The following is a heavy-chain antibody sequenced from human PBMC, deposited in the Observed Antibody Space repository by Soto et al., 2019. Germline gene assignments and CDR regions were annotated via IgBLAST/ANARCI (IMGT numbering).Heavy chain of an antibody. J-gene: IGHJ4*02. D-gene: IGHD3-22*01. CDR2: ISGSGGST. V-gene: IGHV3-23*01. Sequence: PGGSLRLSCAASGFTFSSYAMSWVRQAPGKXLEWVSAISGSGGSTYYADSVKGRFTISRDNSKNTLYLQMNSLRAEDTAVYYCAKGLPYYYDSSGIGIFDYWGQGPLVTVSS. CDR3: AKGLPYYYDSSGIGIFDY. CDR1: GFTFSSYA.